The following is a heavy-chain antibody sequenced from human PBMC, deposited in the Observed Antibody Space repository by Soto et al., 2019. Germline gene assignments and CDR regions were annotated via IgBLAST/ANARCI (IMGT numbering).Heavy chain of an antibody. CDR3: ARLKSLGGWYKNGMDV. V-gene: IGHV4-34*01. CDR1: GGSFSGYY. D-gene: IGHD6-19*01. Sequence: SETLSLTCAVYGGSFSGYYWSWIRQPPGKGLEWIGEINHSGSTNYNPSLKSRVTISVDTSKNQFSLKLSSVTAADTAVYYCARLKSLGGWYKNGMDVWGQGTTVTVSS. J-gene: IGHJ6*02. CDR2: INHSGST.